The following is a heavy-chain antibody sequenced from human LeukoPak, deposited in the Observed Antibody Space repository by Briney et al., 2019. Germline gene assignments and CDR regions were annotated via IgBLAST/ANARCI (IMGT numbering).Heavy chain of an antibody. CDR1: GFTFSSYA. D-gene: IGHD4-23*01. CDR2: LSPSGASI. J-gene: IGHJ4*02. CDR3: AAGPYGGNTPFDY. V-gene: IGHV3-23*01. Sequence: GGSLRLSCAASGFTFSSYAMSWVRQAPGRGLEWVSPLSPSGASIYYADSVKGRFTISRDNSKNTLYLQMNNLRAEDTALYYCAAGPYGGNTPFDYWGPGTLVTISS.